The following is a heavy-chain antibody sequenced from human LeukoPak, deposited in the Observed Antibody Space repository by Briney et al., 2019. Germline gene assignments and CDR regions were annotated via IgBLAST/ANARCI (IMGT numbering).Heavy chain of an antibody. CDR3: AXXXLQXFDWFTPPXGX. CDR2: IGGSGGST. Sequence: GGSLRLSCTASGVPFSNYAMSWVRQAPGKGLEWVSAIGGSGGSTYYADSVKGRFTISRDNSKNTLYLQMNSLGAEDTALYYCAXXXLQXFDWFTPPXGXWGQGXLXTVSS. J-gene: IGHJ4*02. CDR1: GVPFSNYA. V-gene: IGHV3-23*01. D-gene: IGHD3-9*01.